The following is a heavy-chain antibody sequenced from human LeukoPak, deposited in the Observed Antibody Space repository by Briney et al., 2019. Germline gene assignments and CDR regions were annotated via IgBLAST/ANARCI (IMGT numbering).Heavy chain of an antibody. D-gene: IGHD5-18*01. V-gene: IGHV3-48*04. CDR3: AREGYSYGPLDY. CDR1: GFTFIKYS. J-gene: IGHJ4*02. Sequence: GGSLRLSCAASGFTFIKYSMNWVRQAPGKGLEWVSYISTRSSTIFYADSVKGRFTISRDNAKNSLYLQMNSLRAEDTAVYYCAREGYSYGPLDYWGQGTLVTVSS. CDR2: ISTRSSTI.